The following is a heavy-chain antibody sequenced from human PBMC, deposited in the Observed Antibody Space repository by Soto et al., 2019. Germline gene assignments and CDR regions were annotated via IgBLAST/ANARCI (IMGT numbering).Heavy chain of an antibody. V-gene: IGHV1-69*06. CDR1: GGTFSSYA. D-gene: IGHD2-2*02. Sequence: ASVKVSCKASGGTFSSYAISWVRQAPGQGLEWMGGIIPIFGTANYAQKFQGRVTITADKSTSTAYMELSSLRSEDTAVYYCARNPIDGSSTSCYTRNDYYYYYGMDAWGQGTTVTV. CDR3: ARNPIDGSSTSCYTRNDYYYYYGMDA. J-gene: IGHJ6*02. CDR2: IIPIFGTA.